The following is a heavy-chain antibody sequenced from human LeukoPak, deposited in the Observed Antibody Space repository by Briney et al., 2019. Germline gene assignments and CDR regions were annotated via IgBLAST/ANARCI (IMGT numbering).Heavy chain of an antibody. CDR1: GGSISSYY. J-gene: IGHJ3*02. V-gene: IGHV4-59*01. CDR2: IYYSGST. Sequence: PSETLSLTCTVSGGSISSYYWSWIRQPPGKGLEWIGYIYYSGSTNYNPSLKSRATISVDTSKNQFSLKLSSVTAADTAVYYCAREPGDCSSTSCSRGDAFDIWGQGTMVTVSS. CDR3: AREPGDCSSTSCSRGDAFDI. D-gene: IGHD2-2*01.